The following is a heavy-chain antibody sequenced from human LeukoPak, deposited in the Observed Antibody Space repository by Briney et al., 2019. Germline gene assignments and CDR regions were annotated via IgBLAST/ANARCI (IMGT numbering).Heavy chain of an antibody. CDR3: ARAHVPNL. J-gene: IGHJ5*02. D-gene: IGHD2-2*01. Sequence: GGSLRLSCAASGFTFRNYWMSWVRQAPGKGLEWVANIGQDGSQSYYVDSVKGRFTISRDNAKKSLYLQLNSLRAEDTAVYYCARAHVPNLWGQGTLVTVSS. CDR2: IGQDGSQS. V-gene: IGHV3-7*01. CDR1: GFTFRNYW.